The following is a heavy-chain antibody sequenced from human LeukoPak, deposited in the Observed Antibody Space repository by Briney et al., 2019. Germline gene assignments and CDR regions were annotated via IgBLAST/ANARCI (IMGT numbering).Heavy chain of an antibody. CDR2: ISGSGGST. D-gene: IGHD1-7*01. J-gene: IGHJ4*02. CDR1: GFTFSSYA. Sequence: QPGGSLRLSCAASGFTFSSYAMSWVRQAPGKGLVWVSAISGSGGSTYYADSVKGRFTISRDNSKNTLYLQMNSLRAEDTAVYYCARTPVAGTTLYPFDYWGQGTLVTVSS. CDR3: ARTPVAGTTLYPFDY. V-gene: IGHV3-23*01.